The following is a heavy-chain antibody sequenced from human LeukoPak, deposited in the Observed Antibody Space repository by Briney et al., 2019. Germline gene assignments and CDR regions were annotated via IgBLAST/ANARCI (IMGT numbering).Heavy chain of an antibody. CDR3: ARAITGTTALGY. CDR1: GHTFTSYY. D-gene: IGHD1-7*01. V-gene: IGHV1-46*03. J-gene: IGHJ4*02. CDR2: INPSGGST. Sequence: ASVKVSCKASGHTFTSYYMHWVRQAPGQGLEWMGIINPSGGSTSYAQKFQGRVTMTRDTSTSTVYMELSSLRSEDTAVYYCARAITGTTALGYWGQGTLVTVSS.